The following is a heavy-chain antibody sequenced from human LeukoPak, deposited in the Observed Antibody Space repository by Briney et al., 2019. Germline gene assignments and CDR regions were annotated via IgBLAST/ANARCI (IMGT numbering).Heavy chain of an antibody. Sequence: ASVKVSCKASGYIFTAYYMHWVGQAPGQGLEWMGWINPNSGGTNYAQKFHDRVTMTRDTSFSTAYMELNRLKSDHTAVYYCATAPLNGYSGGWYSFDCWGQGSLVSVSS. CDR3: ATAPLNGYSGGWYSFDC. J-gene: IGHJ4*02. CDR1: GYIFTAYY. CDR2: INPNSGGT. V-gene: IGHV1-2*02. D-gene: IGHD6-19*01.